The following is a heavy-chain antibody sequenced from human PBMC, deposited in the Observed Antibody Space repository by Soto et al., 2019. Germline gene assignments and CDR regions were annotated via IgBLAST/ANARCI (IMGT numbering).Heavy chain of an antibody. V-gene: IGHV3-23*01. D-gene: IGHD6-19*01. CDR2: ISGSGSGT. CDR3: AKVVEALAVAGYFDY. Sequence: GGSLRLSCAASGVTFSTYAMSWVRQAPGKGLEWVSSISGSGSGTFYADSVKGRFAISRDNSKNTLYLQMNSVRAEDTAVYYCAKVVEALAVAGYFDYWGQGTLVTVSS. J-gene: IGHJ4*02. CDR1: GVTFSTYA.